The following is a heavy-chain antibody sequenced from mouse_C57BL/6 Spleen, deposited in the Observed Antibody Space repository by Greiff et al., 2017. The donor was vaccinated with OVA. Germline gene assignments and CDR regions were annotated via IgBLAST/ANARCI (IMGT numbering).Heavy chain of an antibody. CDR3: TADYSYDAMDY. CDR2: IDPENGDT. V-gene: IGHV14-4*01. CDR1: GFNFTDDY. J-gene: IGHJ4*01. D-gene: IGHD2-12*01. Sequence: EVQLQQSGAELVRPGASVKLSCTASGFNFTDDYMPWVKQRPEQGLEWIGWIDPENGDTEYASNFEGKATITADTSSNTAYLQLSSLGSGDTAVYYCTADYSYDAMDYWGQGTSVTVSS.